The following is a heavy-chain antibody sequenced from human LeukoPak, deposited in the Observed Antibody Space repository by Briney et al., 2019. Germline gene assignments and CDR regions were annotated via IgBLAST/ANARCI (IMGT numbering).Heavy chain of an antibody. Sequence: AESLKISCKGSGYIFTIYWIGWVRQMPGKGLEWMGIIYPGHSDTRYSPSFQGQVTISAHKSISTAYLQWSSLKASETAMYYCARSRLKYDSSGYYPLDYWGQGTLVTVSS. V-gene: IGHV5-51*01. CDR1: GYIFTIYW. CDR2: IYPGHSDT. D-gene: IGHD3-22*01. CDR3: ARSRLKYDSSGYYPLDY. J-gene: IGHJ4*02.